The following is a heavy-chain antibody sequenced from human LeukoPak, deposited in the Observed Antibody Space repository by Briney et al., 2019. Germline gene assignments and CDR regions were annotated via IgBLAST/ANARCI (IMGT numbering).Heavy chain of an antibody. Sequence: ASVKVSCKASGCTFTSYDINWVRQATGQGLEWMGWMNPNSGNTGYAQKFQGRVTMTRNTSISTAYMELSSLRSEDTAVYYCARGETATNVLRYFDWLHYPRLSDAFDIWGQGTMVTVSS. CDR3: ARGETATNVLRYFDWLHYPRLSDAFDI. V-gene: IGHV1-8*01. D-gene: IGHD3-9*01. CDR1: GCTFTSYD. CDR2: MNPNSGNT. J-gene: IGHJ3*02.